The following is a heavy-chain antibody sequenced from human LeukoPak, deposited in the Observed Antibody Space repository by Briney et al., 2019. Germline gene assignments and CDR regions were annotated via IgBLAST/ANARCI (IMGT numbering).Heavy chain of an antibody. CDR2: ISYDGSNK. CDR1: GFTFSNYW. D-gene: IGHD1-26*01. Sequence: PGGSLRLSCAASGFTFSNYWMSWVRQAPGKGLEWVAVISYDGSNKYYADSVKGRFTISRDNSKNTLYLQMNSLRAEDTAVYYCAKGSEWEPYPSPHYFDYWGQGTLVTVSS. CDR3: AKGSEWEPYPSPHYFDY. V-gene: IGHV3-30*18. J-gene: IGHJ4*02.